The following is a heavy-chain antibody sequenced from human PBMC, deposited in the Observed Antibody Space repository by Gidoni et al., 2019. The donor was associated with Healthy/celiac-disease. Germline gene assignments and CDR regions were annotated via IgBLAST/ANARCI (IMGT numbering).Heavy chain of an antibody. CDR2: IYYCGGH. CDR3: ASACDRPLDY. CDR1: GGSISSYY. V-gene: IGHV4-59*01. J-gene: IGHJ4*02. D-gene: IGHD2-21*01. Sequence: QVQLQESGPGLVKPSETLSRTCTVSGGSISSYYWSWIRQPPGKGLEWIGYIYYCGGHNYSPSLKSRVTISVYTSKNLFSLKLSSVTAADTAVYYCASACDRPLDYWGQGTLVTVSS.